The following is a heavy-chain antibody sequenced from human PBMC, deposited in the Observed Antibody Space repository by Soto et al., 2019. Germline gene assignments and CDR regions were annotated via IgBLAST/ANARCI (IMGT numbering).Heavy chain of an antibody. CDR1: GGSFSGYY. D-gene: IGHD5-18*01. CDR2: INHSGST. J-gene: IGHJ6*02. CDR3: ARGWDTAMVTGYYYGMDG. Sequence: SETLSLTCAVYGGSFSGYYWSWIRQPPGKGLEWIGEINHSGSTNYNPSLKSRVTISVDTSKNQFSLKLSSVTAADTAVYYCARGWDTAMVTGYYYGMDGWGQGTTVTVSS. V-gene: IGHV4-34*01.